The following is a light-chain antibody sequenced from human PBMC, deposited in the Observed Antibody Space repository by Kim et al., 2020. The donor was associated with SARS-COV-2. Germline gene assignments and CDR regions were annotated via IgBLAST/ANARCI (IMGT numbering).Light chain of an antibody. Sequence: VSPGQTASIPCSADKLGDKYACWYQQKPGQSPVVVIYQDNKRPSGIPERFSGSNSGNTATLTISGTQAMDEADYYCQAWDSSSVVVFGGGTQLTVL. CDR3: QAWDSSSVVV. CDR2: QDN. V-gene: IGLV3-1*01. CDR1: KLGDKY. J-gene: IGLJ3*02.